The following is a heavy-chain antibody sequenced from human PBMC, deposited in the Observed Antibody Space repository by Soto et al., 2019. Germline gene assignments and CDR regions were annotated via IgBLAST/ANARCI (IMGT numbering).Heavy chain of an antibody. CDR1: GYSFTSYW. D-gene: IGHD6-19*01. J-gene: IGHJ4*02. CDR3: ARLFDTSGWYDY. Sequence: GESLKISCKGSGYSFTSYWIGWVRQMPGKGLDRMGIIYPGDSDTRYSPSFQGQVTISADKSITTTYLQWSSLKASDTAIYYCARLFDTSGWYDYWGQGTLVTVSS. CDR2: IYPGDSDT. V-gene: IGHV5-51*01.